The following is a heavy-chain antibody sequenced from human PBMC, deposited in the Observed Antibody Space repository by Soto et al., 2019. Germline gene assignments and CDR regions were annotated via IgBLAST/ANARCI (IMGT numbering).Heavy chain of an antibody. CDR1: GFTFSSYA. Sequence: GGSLRLSCAASGFTFSSYAMSWVRQAPGKGLEWVSAISGSGGSTYHADSVKGRFTISRDNSKNTLYLQMNSLRAEDTAVYYCAKDATDIVATIYWFDPWGQGTLVTVSS. D-gene: IGHD5-12*01. CDR3: AKDATDIVATIYWFDP. CDR2: ISGSGGST. J-gene: IGHJ5*02. V-gene: IGHV3-23*01.